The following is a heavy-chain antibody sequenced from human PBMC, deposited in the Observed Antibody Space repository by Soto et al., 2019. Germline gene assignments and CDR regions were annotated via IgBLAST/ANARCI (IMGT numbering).Heavy chain of an antibody. CDR3: ARVPYYDFWSGYYDAFDI. V-gene: IGHV1-18*01. CDR2: ISAYNGNT. Sequence: ASVKVSCKASGYTFTSYGISWVRQAPGQGLEWMGWISAYNGNTNYAQKLQGRVTMTTDTSTSTAYMELRSLRSDDTAVYYCARVPYYDFWSGYYDAFDIWGQGTMVTVSS. D-gene: IGHD3-3*01. CDR1: GYTFTSYG. J-gene: IGHJ3*02.